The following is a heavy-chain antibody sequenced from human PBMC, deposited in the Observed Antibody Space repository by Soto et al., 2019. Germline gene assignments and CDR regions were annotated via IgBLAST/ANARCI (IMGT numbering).Heavy chain of an antibody. CDR1: GFTFSSYS. Sequence: PGESLKISCAASGFTFSSYSMNWVRQAPGKGLEWVSSISSSSSYIYYADSVKGRFTISRDNAKNSLYLQMNSLRAEDTAVYYCARDYGDYLLQGYFDLWGRGTLVTVSS. J-gene: IGHJ2*01. CDR2: ISSSSSYI. V-gene: IGHV3-21*01. CDR3: ARDYGDYLLQGYFDL. D-gene: IGHD4-17*01.